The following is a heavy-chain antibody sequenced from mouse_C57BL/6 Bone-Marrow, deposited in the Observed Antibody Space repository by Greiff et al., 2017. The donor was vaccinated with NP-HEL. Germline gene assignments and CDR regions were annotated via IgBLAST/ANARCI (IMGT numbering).Heavy chain of an antibody. Sequence: EVKLMESGGGLVKPGGSLKLSCAASGFTFSSYAMSWVRQTPEKRLEWVATISDGGSYTYYPDTVKGRFTISRDNAKNNLYLQMSHLKSEDTAMYYCARFGSSYAMDFWGQGTSVTVSS. CDR3: ARFGSSYAMDF. V-gene: IGHV5-4*03. CDR1: GFTFSSYA. J-gene: IGHJ4*01. CDR2: ISDGGSYT. D-gene: IGHD1-1*01.